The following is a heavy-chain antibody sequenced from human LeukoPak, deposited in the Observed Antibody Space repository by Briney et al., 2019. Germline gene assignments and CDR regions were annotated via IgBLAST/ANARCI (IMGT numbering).Heavy chain of an antibody. V-gene: IGHV1-8*01. Sequence: GASVKVSCKASGYTFTSYDINWVRQATGQGLEWMGWMNPNSGNTGYAQKFQGRVTMTRNTSISTAYMELSSLRSEDTAVYYCARGVWGYDILTGYYKRLHYFDYWGQGTLVTVSS. D-gene: IGHD3-9*01. CDR1: GYTFTSYD. CDR2: MNPNSGNT. J-gene: IGHJ4*02. CDR3: ARGVWGYDILTGYYKRLHYFDY.